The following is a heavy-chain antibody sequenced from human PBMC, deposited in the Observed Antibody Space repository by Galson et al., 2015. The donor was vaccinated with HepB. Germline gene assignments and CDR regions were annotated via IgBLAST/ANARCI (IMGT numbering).Heavy chain of an antibody. CDR3: TTDVYYSTYWSWLDP. J-gene: IGHJ5*02. Sequence: LRLSCAASGFPFNNAWMTWVRQAPGVGLEWVGRIKSKTDGETTDYAAPVKGRFTISRDDSKNRLYLQMNSLKTEDTAVYYCTTDVYYSTYWSWLDPWGQGTLVTVSS. D-gene: IGHD2-8*02. CDR1: GFPFNNAW. CDR2: IKSKTDGETT. V-gene: IGHV3-15*01.